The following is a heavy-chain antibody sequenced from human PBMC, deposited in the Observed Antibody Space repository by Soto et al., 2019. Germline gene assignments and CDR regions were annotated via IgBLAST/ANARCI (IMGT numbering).Heavy chain of an antibody. Sequence: SQTLSLTCTVSGGSISSYYWSWIRQPPGKGLEWIGYIYYSGSTNYNPSLKSRATISVDTSKNQFSLKLSSVTYGDTAVYYCGGGIRYGDYVDYSGQGTLVTVSS. J-gene: IGHJ4*02. CDR1: GGSISSYY. D-gene: IGHD4-17*01. V-gene: IGHV4-59*01. CDR2: IYYSGST. CDR3: GGGIRYGDYVDY.